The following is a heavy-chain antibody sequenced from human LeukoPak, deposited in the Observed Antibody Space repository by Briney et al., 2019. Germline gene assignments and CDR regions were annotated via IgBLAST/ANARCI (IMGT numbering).Heavy chain of an antibody. CDR3: GRAKQWVVTDP. D-gene: IGHD6-19*01. Sequence: GGSLRLSCAASGFTFGDYYMNWIRQAPGKGLEWVSYISTAGTYTNYADSVKGRFTISRDNAKNSLYLQMNSLRAEDTAVYYCGRAKQWVVTDPWGQGTLVTVSS. CDR2: ISTAGTYT. CDR1: GFTFGDYY. V-gene: IGHV3-11*06. J-gene: IGHJ5*02.